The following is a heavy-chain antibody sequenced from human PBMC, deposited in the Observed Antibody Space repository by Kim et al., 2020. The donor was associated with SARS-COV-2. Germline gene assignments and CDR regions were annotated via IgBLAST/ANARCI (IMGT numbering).Heavy chain of an antibody. V-gene: IGHV3-74*01. CDR2: IKGDGSAT. D-gene: IGHD2-15*01. CDR1: GLAFSSYW. J-gene: IGHJ6*02. Sequence: GGSLRLSCAASGLAFSSYWMFWVRQPPGKGLLWVSHIKGDGSATVYADSVKGRFTISRDNAKNSLYLQMNSLRAEDTAVYYCAGGQDDLNYYYGMDVWG. CDR3: AGGQDDLNYYYGMDV.